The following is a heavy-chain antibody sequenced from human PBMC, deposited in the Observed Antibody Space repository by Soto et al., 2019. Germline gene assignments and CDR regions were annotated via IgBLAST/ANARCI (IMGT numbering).Heavy chain of an antibody. D-gene: IGHD3-10*01. CDR1: GGSISNYY. V-gene: IGHV4-59*01. Sequence: SETLSLTCTVSGGSISNYYWSWIRQPPGKGLEWIGYIYYSGSTNYNPSLKSRLTISVDTPKNQFSLKLRSVTAADTAVYYCARGLLHYGSGSYSQNNWFDPWGQGTLVTVSS. J-gene: IGHJ5*02. CDR3: ARGLLHYGSGSYSQNNWFDP. CDR2: IYYSGST.